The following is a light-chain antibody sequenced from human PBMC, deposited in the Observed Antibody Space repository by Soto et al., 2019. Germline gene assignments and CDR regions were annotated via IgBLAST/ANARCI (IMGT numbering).Light chain of an antibody. CDR3: LQDYNYPRT. V-gene: IGKV1-5*03. CDR2: KAS. J-gene: IGKJ1*01. CDR1: QSIRVL. Sequence: DIQMTQSPSTLSASVGDRVTITCRASQSIRVLLAWYQQKAGKAPNLLIYKASRLESGVPSRFSGSGSETEFILTISSLQPEDFATYYCLQDYNYPRTFGQGTKVDI.